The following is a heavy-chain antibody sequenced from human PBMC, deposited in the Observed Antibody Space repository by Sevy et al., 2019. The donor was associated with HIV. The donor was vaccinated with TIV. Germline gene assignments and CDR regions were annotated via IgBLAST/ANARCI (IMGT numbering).Heavy chain of an antibody. CDR3: ARESVTREYFDY. CDR2: ISYDGSNK. CDR1: GFTFSSYA. J-gene: IGHJ4*02. D-gene: IGHD1-26*01. V-gene: IGHV3-30-3*01. Sequence: GGSLRLSCAASGFTFSSYAMHWVRQAPGKGLEWVADISYDGSNKYYADSVKGRFTISRDNSKNTLYLQMNSLRAEDTAGYYCARESVTREYFDYWGQGTLVTVSS.